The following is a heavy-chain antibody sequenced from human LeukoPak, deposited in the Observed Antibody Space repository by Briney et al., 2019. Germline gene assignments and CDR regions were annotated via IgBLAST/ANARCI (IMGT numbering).Heavy chain of an antibody. Sequence: ASVKVSCEASGYTFTSYGISWVRQAPGQGLEWMGWISAYNGNTSYAQKLQGRVTMTTDTSTSTAYMELRSLRSDDTAVYYCARSIVVVPAALYADYWGQGTLVTVSS. J-gene: IGHJ4*02. CDR1: GYTFTSYG. CDR3: ARSIVVVPAALYADY. D-gene: IGHD2-2*01. V-gene: IGHV1-18*01. CDR2: ISAYNGNT.